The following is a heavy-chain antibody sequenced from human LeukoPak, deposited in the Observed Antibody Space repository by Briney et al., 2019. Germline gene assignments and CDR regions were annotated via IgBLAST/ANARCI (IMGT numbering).Heavy chain of an antibody. CDR2: INWNGGST. V-gene: IGHV3-20*04. J-gene: IGHJ4*02. Sequence: RPGGSLTLSCTTSGCTFNSYSMNWIRQAPGKGLEWVSGINWNGGSTGYADSVKGRFTISRDNANNSLYLQMNSLRAEDTALYYWARDSYADTAMAPYYFDYWGQGTLVTVSS. D-gene: IGHD5-18*01. CDR3: ARDSYADTAMAPYYFDY. CDR1: GCTFNSYS.